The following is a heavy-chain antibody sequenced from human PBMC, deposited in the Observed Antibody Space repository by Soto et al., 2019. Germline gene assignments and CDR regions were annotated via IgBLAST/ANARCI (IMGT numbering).Heavy chain of an antibody. Sequence: QVQLQESGPGLVRPSGTLSLTCAVSGDSINSNYCWTWVRQPPGKGLEWIAEIYYSGGTSYNPSRKSRVTISMDKSKHQFSLNLPSVTAADTALYYCARDTGWGLGYWGQGTLVTVSS. CDR1: GDSINSNYC. D-gene: IGHD6-19*01. CDR2: IYYSGGT. J-gene: IGHJ4*02. V-gene: IGHV4-4*02. CDR3: ARDTGWGLGY.